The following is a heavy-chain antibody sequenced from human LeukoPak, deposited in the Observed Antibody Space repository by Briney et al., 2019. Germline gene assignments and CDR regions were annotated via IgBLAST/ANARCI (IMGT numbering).Heavy chain of an antibody. CDR2: IYYSGTT. D-gene: IGHD3-22*01. Sequence: SETLSLTCTVSGGSISSYYWSWIRQPPGKGLEWIGHIYYSGTTNYNPSLKTRVTISVDTYKNQFSLKLTSVTPADAAVYYCARDHNFGDSSGHYRVDALDIWGQGSMVTVSS. V-gene: IGHV4-59*13. J-gene: IGHJ3*02. CDR1: GGSISSYY. CDR3: ARDHNFGDSSGHYRVDALDI.